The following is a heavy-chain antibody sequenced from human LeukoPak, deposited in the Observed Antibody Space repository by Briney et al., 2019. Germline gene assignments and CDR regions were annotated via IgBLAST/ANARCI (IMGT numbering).Heavy chain of an antibody. CDR2: IYTSGST. V-gene: IGHV4-4*07. D-gene: IGHD3-3*01. CDR1: GGSISSYY. J-gene: IGHJ3*02. CDR3: ARDGLTIFGVVSDDAFDI. Sequence: NPSETLSLTCTVSGGSISSYYWSWIRQPAGKGLEWIGRIYTSGSTNYNPSLKSRVTISVDTSKNQFSLKLSSVTAADTAVYYCARDGLTIFGVVSDDAFDIWGQGTMVTVSS.